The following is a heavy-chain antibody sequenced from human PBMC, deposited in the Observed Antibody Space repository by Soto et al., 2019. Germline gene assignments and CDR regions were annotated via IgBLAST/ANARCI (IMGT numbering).Heavy chain of an antibody. Sequence: ASVKVSCKASGYTFTGDDIDWVRQATGQGLEWMGWMNPNSGNTGYAQKFQGRVTMTRNTSISTAYMELSSLRSEDTAVYYCARGLGDTDYYYYYYMDVWGKGTTVTVSS. CDR1: GYTFTGDD. J-gene: IGHJ6*03. CDR2: MNPNSGNT. CDR3: ARGLGDTDYYYYYYMDV. D-gene: IGHD3-10*01. V-gene: IGHV1-8*01.